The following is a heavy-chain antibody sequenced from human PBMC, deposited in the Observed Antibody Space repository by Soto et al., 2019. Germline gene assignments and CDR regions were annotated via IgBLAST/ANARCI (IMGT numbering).Heavy chain of an antibody. J-gene: IGHJ4*02. CDR3: ARGYTSMDIDY. D-gene: IGHD5-18*01. Sequence: ASVKVSCKSSGGTFSSFAFNWVRQAPGQGLELIGGMIPIFGSANYAQRFQGRVTITADESTSTANMELKSLRSEDTAVYYCARGYTSMDIDYWGQGTLVTVSS. V-gene: IGHV1-69*13. CDR2: MIPIFGSA. CDR1: GGTFSSFA.